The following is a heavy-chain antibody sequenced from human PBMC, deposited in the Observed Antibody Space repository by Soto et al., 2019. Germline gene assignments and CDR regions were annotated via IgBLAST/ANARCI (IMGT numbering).Heavy chain of an antibody. CDR2: ISSSSSYI. CDR3: ARYGGLYYYYMDV. CDR1: GFTFSSYS. V-gene: IGHV3-21*01. J-gene: IGHJ6*03. Sequence: GGSLRLSCAASGFTFSSYSMNWVRQAPGKGLEWVSSISSSSSYIYYADSVKGRFTISGDNAKNSLFLQMNSLRAEETAVYYCARYGGLYYYYMDVWGKGTTVTVSS. D-gene: IGHD1-26*01.